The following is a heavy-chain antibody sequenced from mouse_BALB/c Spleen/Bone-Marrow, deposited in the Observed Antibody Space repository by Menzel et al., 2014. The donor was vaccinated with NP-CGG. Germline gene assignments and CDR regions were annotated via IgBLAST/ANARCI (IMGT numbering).Heavy chain of an antibody. CDR1: GFTFSSYY. CDR3: ASLYDGYSVFVY. D-gene: IGHD2-3*01. J-gene: IGHJ3*01. V-gene: IGHV5-6-2*01. CDR2: INTNGGST. Sequence: EVQGVESGGGLVKLGGSLKLSCAASGFTFSSYYMSWVCQTPEKRLELVAAINTNGGSTYYPDTVKGRFTISRDNAKNTLYLQMSSLKSEDTALYYCASLYDGYSVFVYWGQGTLVTVSA.